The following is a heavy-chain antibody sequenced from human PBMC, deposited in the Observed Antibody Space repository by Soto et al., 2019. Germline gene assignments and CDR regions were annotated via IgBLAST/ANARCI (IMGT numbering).Heavy chain of an antibody. V-gene: IGHV1-69*02. J-gene: IGHJ5*02. Sequence: QVQLVQSGAEVKKPGSSVKVSCTASGGTFSSYTISWVRQAPGQGLEWMGMIITILGIANYAQNFQGRVTIAADKATSKAYMELRSLRFEDTDVYYCECLDPYCGGDCYDPWGQGTLVTVSS. D-gene: IGHD2-21*01. CDR1: GGTFSSYT. CDR3: ECLDPYCGGDCYDP. CDR2: IITILGIA.